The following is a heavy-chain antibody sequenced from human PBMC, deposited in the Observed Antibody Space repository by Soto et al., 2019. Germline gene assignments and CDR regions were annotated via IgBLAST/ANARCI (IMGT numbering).Heavy chain of an antibody. Sequence: PVGSLRLSCAASGFTFSSYAMSWVRQAPGKGLEWVSAISGSGGSTYYADSVKGRFTISRDNPKNTLYLQMNSLRAEDTAVYYCAKDEQSPYAFDIWGQGTMVTVSS. CDR2: ISGSGGST. CDR3: AKDEQSPYAFDI. D-gene: IGHD4-4*01. J-gene: IGHJ3*02. CDR1: GFTFSSYA. V-gene: IGHV3-23*01.